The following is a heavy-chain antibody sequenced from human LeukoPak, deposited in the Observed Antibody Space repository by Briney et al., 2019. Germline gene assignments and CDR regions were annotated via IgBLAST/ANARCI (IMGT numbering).Heavy chain of an antibody. CDR3: AIPGYCTNGVCYAAFDY. D-gene: IGHD2-8*01. CDR1: GYTFTSYG. Sequence: ASVKVSCKASGYTFTSYGISWVRQAPGQGLEWMGWISAYNGNTNYAQKLRGRVTMTTDTSTSTAYMEPRSLRSDDTAVYYCAIPGYCTNGVCYAAFDYWGQGTLVTVSS. J-gene: IGHJ4*02. V-gene: IGHV1-18*01. CDR2: ISAYNGNT.